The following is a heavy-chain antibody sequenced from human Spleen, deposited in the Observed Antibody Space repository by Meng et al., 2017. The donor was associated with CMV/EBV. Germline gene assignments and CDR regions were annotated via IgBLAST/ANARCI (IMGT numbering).Heavy chain of an antibody. D-gene: IGHD3-3*01. J-gene: IGHJ4*02. V-gene: IGHV4-34*01. CDR2: INHSGDT. CDR3: ARADGYHNVWSAYFDN. Sequence: YGWSFSGYYWNWVRQPPGKGLEWIGDINHSGDTNYNPSLKSRVTILVGTSKNQFSLKLSSVTAADTAVYYCARADGYHNVWSAYFDNWGQGTLVTVSS. CDR1: GWSFSGYY.